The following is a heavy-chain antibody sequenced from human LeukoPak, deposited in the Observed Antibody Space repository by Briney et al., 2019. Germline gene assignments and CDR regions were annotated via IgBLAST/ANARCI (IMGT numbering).Heavy chain of an antibody. CDR3: ARDQGGQLWF. D-gene: IGHD5-18*01. J-gene: IGHJ4*02. CDR2: INTGNGDT. V-gene: IGHV1-3*04. Sequence: ASVKVSCKASGYTFITYPMHWGRQAPGQRLEWMGWINTGNGDTKYSQKFQGRVTITRDTSASTAFMELSSLRSEETAVYYCARDQGGQLWFWGQGTLVTVSS. CDR1: GYTFITYP.